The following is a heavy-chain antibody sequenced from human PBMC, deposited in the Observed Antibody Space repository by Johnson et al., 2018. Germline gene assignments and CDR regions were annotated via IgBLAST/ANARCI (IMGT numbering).Heavy chain of an antibody. CDR3: AKAATTVVTRDVFDI. CDR1: GFTFDDYA. Sequence: VQLVQSGGGLVQXGRSLRLSCAASGFTFDDYAIHWVRQAPGKGLEWVSGISWNSGSIGYADSVKGRFTIPRDNAKNSLYLQMKSLRPEDTALYDCAKAATTVVTRDVFDIWGQGTMVTVSS. CDR2: ISWNSGSI. J-gene: IGHJ3*02. V-gene: IGHV3-9*01. D-gene: IGHD4-23*01.